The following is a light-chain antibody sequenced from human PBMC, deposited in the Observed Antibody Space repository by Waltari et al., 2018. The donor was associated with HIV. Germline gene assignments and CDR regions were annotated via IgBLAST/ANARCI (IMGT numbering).Light chain of an antibody. CDR2: ADS. CDR3: QVWDSSRDHVV. V-gene: IGLV3-21*02. Sequence: SYVLTQPPSVAVAPGQTARITCGGNHIGSKAVHWYERMTGQAPVLVGYADSDRASGSPVRCSGSNSGNTATLTISRVEAGDEADYFCQVWDSSRDHVVFGGGTTLTVL. J-gene: IGLJ2*01. CDR1: HIGSKA.